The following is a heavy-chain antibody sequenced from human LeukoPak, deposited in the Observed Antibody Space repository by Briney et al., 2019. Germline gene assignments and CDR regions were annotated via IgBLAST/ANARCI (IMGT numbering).Heavy chain of an antibody. Sequence: GGSLRLSCAASGFTFSSSWMNWVRQAPGKGREWVANIKQDGSEKYYVDSVKGRFTISRDNAKMSLYLQMDSLRAEDTAVYYCARDGGDYGSGSYYAYWGQGTLVTVSS. CDR2: IKQDGSEK. D-gene: IGHD3-10*01. V-gene: IGHV3-7*01. CDR1: GFTFSSSW. J-gene: IGHJ4*02. CDR3: ARDGGDYGSGSYYAY.